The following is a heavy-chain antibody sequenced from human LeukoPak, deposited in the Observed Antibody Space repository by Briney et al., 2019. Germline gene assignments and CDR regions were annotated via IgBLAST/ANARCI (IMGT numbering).Heavy chain of an antibody. Sequence: GGSLRLSCAASVFTFNKHWTLCVRHSPGEGLESVSRINTDGAVTTYADSVKGRFTVSRDNADNTMFLQMNSVRDEDTAVYYCATKQWLAPPPDSWGQGTPVTVSS. CDR2: INTDGAVT. CDR3: ATKQWLAPPPDS. CDR1: VFTFNKHW. D-gene: IGHD6-19*01. V-gene: IGHV3-74*01. J-gene: IGHJ4*02.